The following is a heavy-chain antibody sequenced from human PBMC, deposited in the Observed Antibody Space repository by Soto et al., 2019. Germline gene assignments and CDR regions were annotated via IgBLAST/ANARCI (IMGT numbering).Heavy chain of an antibody. CDR2: INSDGSST. V-gene: IGHV3-74*01. CDR1: GFTFSSYW. D-gene: IGHD3-16*01. J-gene: IGHJ2*01. Sequence: EVQLVESGGGLVQPGGSLRLSCAASGFTFSSYWMHWVRQAPGKGLVWVSRINSDGSSTSYADSVKGRITISRNNAKKTVKLQRNRVRAEDTAAYYCARVREYDYSWGSYYSGGWYFDLWGRGTLVTVSS. CDR3: ARVREYDYSWGSYYSGGWYFDL.